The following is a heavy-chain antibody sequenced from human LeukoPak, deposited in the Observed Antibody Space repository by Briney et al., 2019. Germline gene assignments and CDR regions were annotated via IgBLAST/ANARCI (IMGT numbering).Heavy chain of an antibody. V-gene: IGHV4-59*01. CDR3: ARGRNDNGGMFFDS. CDR2: ISYSGYT. D-gene: IGHD4-23*01. J-gene: IGHJ4*02. CDR1: GGSIGSYY. Sequence: SETLSLTCTVSGGSIGSYYWSWIRQAPGKGLEWIGFISYSGYTSYSPSLKSRVAISVDTSKSQFSLRLSSLTAADTAIYYCARGRNDNGGMFFDSWAQGTLVTVSS.